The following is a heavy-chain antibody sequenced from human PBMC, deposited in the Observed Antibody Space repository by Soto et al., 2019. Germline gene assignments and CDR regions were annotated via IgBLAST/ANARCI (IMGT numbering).Heavy chain of an antibody. CDR2: IGPESGAA. CDR3: GRGRSGQIVVFY. D-gene: IGHD1-26*01. Sequence: ASVKVSCKASGYTFTGHYIHWVRQAPEQGPEWMGEIGPESGAARYAQRFQGRVTMTRDMSITTVYMELNNLSPDDTAVYYCGRGRSGQIVVFYWGQGTPVTVSS. CDR1: GYTFTGHY. J-gene: IGHJ4*02. V-gene: IGHV1-2*02.